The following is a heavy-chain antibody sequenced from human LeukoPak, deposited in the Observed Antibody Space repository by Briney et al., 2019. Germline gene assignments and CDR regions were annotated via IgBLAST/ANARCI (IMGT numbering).Heavy chain of an antibody. CDR1: GDSVTNDFF. CDR2: FCLGRDT. J-gene: IGHJ4*02. V-gene: IGHV4-38-2*02. CDR3: ARWASISRQPGGFFDH. D-gene: IGHD3-16*01. Sequence: SQTLSLTCTVSGDSVTNDFFWGWVRQPPGKELEWIGSFCLGRDTYYRPSLKSRVTISVDTSKNQFSLNLNSVTAADTAVYYCARWASISRQPGGFFDHWGQGTLVTVSS.